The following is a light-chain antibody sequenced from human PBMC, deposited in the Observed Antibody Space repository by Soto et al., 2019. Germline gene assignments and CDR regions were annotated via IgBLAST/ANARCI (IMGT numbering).Light chain of an antibody. CDR1: NSNLGAGYD. Sequence: QSVLTQPPSVSGAPGQRVAISCTGSNSNLGAGYDVYWYQHLPGTAPKLLIHGDTNRPSGVPDRFSGFRSGTSASLAITGLQAEDEADYYCQSFDSSLSGVLFGGGTKLTV. CDR3: QSFDSSLSGVL. CDR2: GDT. J-gene: IGLJ2*01. V-gene: IGLV1-40*01.